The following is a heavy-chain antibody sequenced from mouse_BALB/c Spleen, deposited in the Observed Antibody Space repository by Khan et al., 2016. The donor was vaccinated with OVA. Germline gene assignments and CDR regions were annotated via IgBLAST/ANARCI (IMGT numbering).Heavy chain of an antibody. Sequence: QVQLQQSGAELAKPGASVKMSCKASGYTFTTYWMHWVKQRPGQGLEWIGYINPTSGYTDYNEKFKDRATLSEDKSSSTAYMQLSSLTSEDSAVDYCTRDRIDYWGQGTTLTGSS. CDR1: GYTFTTYW. V-gene: IGHV1-7*01. J-gene: IGHJ2*01. CDR3: TRDRIDY. CDR2: INPTSGYT.